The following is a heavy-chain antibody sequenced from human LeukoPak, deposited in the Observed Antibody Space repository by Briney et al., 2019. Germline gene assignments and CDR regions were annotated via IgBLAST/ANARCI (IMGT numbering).Heavy chain of an antibody. CDR2: IHPSGGRT. CDR1: GYTFTSYY. D-gene: IGHD4-23*01. CDR3: ATNLEERWVWPDY. V-gene: IGHV1-46*01. Sequence: GASVKVSCKASGYTFTSYYLHWVRQAPGQGLEWMGIIHPSGGRTSYAQKFQGRVTMTEDTSTDTAYMELSSLRSEDTAVYYCATNLEERWVWPDYWGQGTLVTVSS. J-gene: IGHJ4*02.